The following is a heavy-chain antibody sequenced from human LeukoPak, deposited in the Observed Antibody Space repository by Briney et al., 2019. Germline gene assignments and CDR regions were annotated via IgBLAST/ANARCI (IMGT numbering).Heavy chain of an antibody. CDR2: IHTIGSA. CDR1: GFIISSNY. CDR3: ARGVGIAVAGVFDY. Sequence: GGSLRLSCAASGFIISSNYMSWVRQAPGKGLEWVSVIHTIGSAYYADSVKGRLTISRDNSKNSLYLQMNSLRAEDTAVYYCARGVGIAVAGVFDYWGQGTLVTVSS. V-gene: IGHV3-66*01. D-gene: IGHD6-19*01. J-gene: IGHJ4*02.